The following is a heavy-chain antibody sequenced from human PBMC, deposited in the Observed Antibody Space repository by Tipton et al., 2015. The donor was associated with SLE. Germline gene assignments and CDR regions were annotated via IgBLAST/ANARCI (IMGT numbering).Heavy chain of an antibody. V-gene: IGHV3-64*01. CDR3: ARRYSSGLAAPMYFQH. J-gene: IGHJ1*01. D-gene: IGHD6-19*01. CDR2: ISSNGGST. CDR1: GFTFSSYA. Sequence: SLRLSCAASGFTFSSYAMHWVRQAPGKGLEYVSAISSNGGSTYYANSVKGRFTISRDNSKNTLYLQMGSLRAEDMAVYYCARRYSSGLAAPMYFQHWGQGTLVTVSS.